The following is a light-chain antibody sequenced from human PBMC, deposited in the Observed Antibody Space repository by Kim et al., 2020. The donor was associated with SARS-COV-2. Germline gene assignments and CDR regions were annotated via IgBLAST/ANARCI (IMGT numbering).Light chain of an antibody. CDR2: DAS. CDR3: QHRSDWWT. CDR1: QSLSSD. J-gene: IGKJ1*01. Sequence: PLPPGKTATLACRASQSLSSDLAWYHKNPRQAPRLLIYDASNRATGIPARFSGSGSGTDFTLTISSLEPDDFAVYYCQHRSDWWTFGQGTKVDIK. V-gene: IGKV3-11*01.